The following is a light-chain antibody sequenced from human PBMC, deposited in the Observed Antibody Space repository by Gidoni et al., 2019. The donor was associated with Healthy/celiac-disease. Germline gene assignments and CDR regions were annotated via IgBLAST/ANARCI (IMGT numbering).Light chain of an antibody. CDR2: DAS. V-gene: IGKV3-11*01. Sequence: EIVLTQSPATLSLSPGERATLSCRASQSVSSYLAWYQQKPGQAPRLLIYDASNRATGIPARCSGSGSGTDFTLSISNLEPEDFAVYYWQQRSNWPLTFGGGTKVEIK. J-gene: IGKJ4*01. CDR3: QQRSNWPLT. CDR1: QSVSSY.